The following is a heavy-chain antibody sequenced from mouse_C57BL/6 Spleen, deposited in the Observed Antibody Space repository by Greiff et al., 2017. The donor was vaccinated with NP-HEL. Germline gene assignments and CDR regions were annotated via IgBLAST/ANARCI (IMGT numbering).Heavy chain of an antibody. D-gene: IGHD3-3*01. Sequence: VQLVESGAELARPGASVKMSCQASGYTFTSYTMHWVKQRPGQGLEWIGYLNPSSGYTKYNQKFKDKATLTADKSASTAYMQLSSLTSEDSAVYYCAREIGGTTDYWGQGTTLTVSS. J-gene: IGHJ2*01. CDR2: LNPSSGYT. V-gene: IGHV1-4*01. CDR1: GYTFTSYT. CDR3: AREIGGTTDY.